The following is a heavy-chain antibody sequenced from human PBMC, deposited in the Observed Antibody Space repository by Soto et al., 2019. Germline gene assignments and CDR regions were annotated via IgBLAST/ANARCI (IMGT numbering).Heavy chain of an antibody. CDR2: MNPNSGST. V-gene: IGHV1-8*01. CDR1: GYTFTSYD. Sequence: ASVKVSCKASGYTFTSYDINWVRQATGQGLEWMGWMNPNSGSTGYAQKFQGRVTMTRNTSISTAYMELSSLRSEDTAVYYCARRRSRRSYNWFDPWGQGTLVTVS. CDR3: ARRRSRRSYNWFDP. J-gene: IGHJ5*02.